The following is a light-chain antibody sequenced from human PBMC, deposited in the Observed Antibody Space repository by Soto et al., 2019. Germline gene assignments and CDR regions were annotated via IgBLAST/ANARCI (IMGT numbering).Light chain of an antibody. V-gene: IGKV3-15*01. CDR2: DAS. CDR1: KPLSTN. CDR3: QQANDWPPT. Sequence: RVMTQSPVTLSVSPGKRVPLSCGASKPLSTNLAWYQQKPGKAPRLLIFDASTRATGIPARFSGSGSVTEFTLTISSLQSEDFAVYYCQQANDWPPTFGQGTRV. J-gene: IGKJ1*01.